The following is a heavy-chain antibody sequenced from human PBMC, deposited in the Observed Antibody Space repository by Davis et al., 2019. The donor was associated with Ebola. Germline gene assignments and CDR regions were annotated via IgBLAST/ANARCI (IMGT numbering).Heavy chain of an antibody. CDR2: IYHSGAT. CDR1: GASISSGSW. CDR3: ARSHSDWLLPFDY. Sequence: SETLSLTCEVSGASISSGSWWSWVRQSPGKGLEWIGEIYHSGATNYNPSLKSRITMSVDKSKNQFSLRLTSVTAADTAVYYCARSHSDWLLPFDYWGQGTLAAVSS. J-gene: IGHJ4*02. V-gene: IGHV4-4*02. D-gene: IGHD3-9*01.